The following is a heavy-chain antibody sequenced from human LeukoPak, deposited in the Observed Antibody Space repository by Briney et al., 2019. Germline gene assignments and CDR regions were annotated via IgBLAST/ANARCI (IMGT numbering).Heavy chain of an antibody. Sequence: SVKVSCKASGFTFTNSAMQWVRQARGQRLEWIGWIVVGSGNTNYAQKFQERDTITRDMSTSTAYMELSSLRSEDTAVYYCAAAGDDYGDYVFDCWGRGSLVTVSS. J-gene: IGHJ4*02. CDR1: GFTFTNSA. V-gene: IGHV1-58*02. D-gene: IGHD4-17*01. CDR2: IVVGSGNT. CDR3: AAAGDDYGDYVFDC.